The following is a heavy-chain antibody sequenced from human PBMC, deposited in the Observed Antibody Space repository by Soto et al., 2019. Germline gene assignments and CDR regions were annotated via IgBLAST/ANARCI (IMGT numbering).Heavy chain of an antibody. CDR3: ARGDCSGGSCYRNYYYYYMDV. Sequence: GGSLRLSCAASGFTFSSYSMNWVRQAPGKGLEWVSYISSSSSTIYYADSVKGRFTISRDNAKNSLYLQMNSLRAEDTAVYYCARGDCSGGSCYRNYYYYYMDVWGKGTTVTVSS. CDR2: ISSSSSTI. D-gene: IGHD2-15*01. CDR1: GFTFSSYS. V-gene: IGHV3-48*01. J-gene: IGHJ6*03.